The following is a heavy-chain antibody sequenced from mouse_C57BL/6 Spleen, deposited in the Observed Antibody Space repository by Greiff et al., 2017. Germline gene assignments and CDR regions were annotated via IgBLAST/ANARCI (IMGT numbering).Heavy chain of an antibody. CDR1: GYTFTDYE. Sequence: QVQLQQSGAELVRPGASVTLSCKASGYTFTDYEMHWVKQTPVHGLEWIGAIDPETGGTAYNQKFKGKAILTADKSSITAYMELRSLSSEDSAVYYCTSNVGNCSYYFYYWGQGTTLSVSS. D-gene: IGHD1-1*01. V-gene: IGHV1-15*01. J-gene: IGHJ2*01. CDR2: IDPETGGT. CDR3: TSNVGNCSYYFYY.